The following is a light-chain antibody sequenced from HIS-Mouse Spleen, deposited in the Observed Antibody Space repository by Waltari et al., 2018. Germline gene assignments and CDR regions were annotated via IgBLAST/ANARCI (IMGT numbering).Light chain of an antibody. CDR2: LGS. CDR1: QILLHSNGYNY. Sequence: DIVMTQSPLSLPVTPGEPASISCRSRQILLHSNGYNYLDWYLQKPGQSPQLLIYLGSNRASGVPDRFSGSGSGTDFTLKISRVEAEDVGVYYCMQALQTPFTFGPGTKVDIK. V-gene: IGKV2-28*01. J-gene: IGKJ3*01. CDR3: MQALQTPFT.